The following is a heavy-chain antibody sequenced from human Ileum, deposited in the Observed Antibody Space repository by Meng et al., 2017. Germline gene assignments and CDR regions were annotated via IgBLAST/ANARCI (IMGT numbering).Heavy chain of an antibody. D-gene: IGHD5-18*01. CDR2: IYPDDSET. CDR1: GYNFAIYW. Sequence: GESLKISCQGSGYNFAIYWIGWVRQMPGKGLEWMGIIYPDDSETKYSPSFQGQVTISADKSTSAAYLQWSSLKASDTAIYYCARGGYGNYYFEYWGQGTQVTGAS. J-gene: IGHJ4*02. CDR3: ARGGYGNYYFEY. V-gene: IGHV5-51*01.